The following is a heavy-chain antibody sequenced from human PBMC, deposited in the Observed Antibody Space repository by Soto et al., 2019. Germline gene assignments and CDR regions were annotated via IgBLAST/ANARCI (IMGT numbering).Heavy chain of an antibody. V-gene: IGHV3-23*01. CDR2: ITDSGSTT. J-gene: IGHJ4*02. Sequence: PGGSLRLSCVASGFTFSIYAMSWVRQAPGKGMEWVSGITDSGSTTYYADSVKGRFTISRDNSKNVVYLQMNSLRAEDTAVYYCAKDTSGYYFWGQGTLVTVSS. D-gene: IGHD3-22*01. CDR1: GFTFSIYA. CDR3: AKDTSGYYF.